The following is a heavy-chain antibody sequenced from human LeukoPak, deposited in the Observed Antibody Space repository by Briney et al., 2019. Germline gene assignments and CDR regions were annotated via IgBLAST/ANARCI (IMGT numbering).Heavy chain of an antibody. CDR1: GFTFRDQF. V-gene: IGHV3-49*03. J-gene: IGHJ4*02. Sequence: GGSLRLFCTTSGFTFRDQFITWFRQAPGKGLEWGAFIRPKSDGGTAEYAASVKGRFTVSRDDSRSIAYLDMNSLKTEDTAVYYCDNRGYWGQGTLVTVSS. CDR3: DNRGY. CDR2: IRPKSDGGTA. D-gene: IGHD2/OR15-2a*01.